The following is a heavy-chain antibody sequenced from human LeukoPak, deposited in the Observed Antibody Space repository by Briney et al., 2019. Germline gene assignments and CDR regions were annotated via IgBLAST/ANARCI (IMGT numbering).Heavy chain of an antibody. J-gene: IGHJ4*02. D-gene: IGHD5-12*01. CDR2: IYYSGST. CDR1: GGSISSSSYY. V-gene: IGHV4-39*07. CDR3: ARDGPIVATDEGASFDY. Sequence: SETLSLTCTVSGGSISSSSYYWGWIRQPPGKGLEWIGSIYYSGSTYYNPSLKSRVTISVDTSKNQFSLKLNSVTAADTAVYYCARDGPIVATDEGASFDYWGQGTLVTVSS.